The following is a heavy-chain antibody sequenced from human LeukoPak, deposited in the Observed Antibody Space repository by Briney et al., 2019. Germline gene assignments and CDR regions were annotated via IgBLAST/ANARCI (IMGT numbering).Heavy chain of an antibody. D-gene: IGHD3-3*01. J-gene: IGHJ4*02. CDR2: INPSDGST. Sequence: GASVKVSCKASGYIFINYYIHWVRQAPGQGLEWMGVINPSDGSTNYAQKYQGRVTMTTDTSTSTAYMELRSLRSDDTAVYYCARDFASPASYDFWSGYIEWGQGTLVTVSS. V-gene: IGHV1-46*01. CDR3: ARDFASPASYDFWSGYIE. CDR1: GYIFINYY.